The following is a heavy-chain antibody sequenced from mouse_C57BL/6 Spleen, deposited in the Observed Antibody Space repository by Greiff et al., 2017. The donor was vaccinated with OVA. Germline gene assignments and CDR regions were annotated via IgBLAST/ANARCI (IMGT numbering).Heavy chain of an antibody. V-gene: IGHV1-55*01. CDR1: GYTFTSYW. CDR3: ARRPARWGNFDV. CDR2: IYPGSGST. Sequence: QVQLQQPGAELVKPGASVKMSCKASGYTFTSYWITWVKQRPGQGLEWIGDIYPGSGSTNYNEKFKSKATLTVDTSSSTAYMQLSSLTSEDSAVYYCARRPARWGNFDVWGTGTTVTVSS. J-gene: IGHJ1*03.